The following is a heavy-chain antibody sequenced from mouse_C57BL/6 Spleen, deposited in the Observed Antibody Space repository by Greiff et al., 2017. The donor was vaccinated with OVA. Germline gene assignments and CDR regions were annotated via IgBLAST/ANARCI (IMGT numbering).Heavy chain of an antibody. Sequence: QVQLQQPGAELVMPGASVKLSCKASGYTFTSYWMHWVKQRPGQGLEWIGEIDPSDSYTNYNQKFKGKSTLTVDKSSSTAYMQLSSLTSEDSAVYYCARRSTMITPFDDWGKGTLVTVSA. CDR1: GYTFTSYW. J-gene: IGHJ3*01. D-gene: IGHD2-4*01. CDR3: ARRSTMITPFDD. V-gene: IGHV1-69*01. CDR2: IDPSDSYT.